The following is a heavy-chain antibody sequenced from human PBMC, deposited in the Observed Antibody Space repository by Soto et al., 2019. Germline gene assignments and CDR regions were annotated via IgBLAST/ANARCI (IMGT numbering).Heavy chain of an antibody. CDR1: GHSFTNND. V-gene: IGHV1-8*01. Sequence: ASLQVSRKASGHSFTNNDVTWVPQATGQGLEWMGWMNPGSGDTGYAQKFQGRVTMTRDISIATAYMELSSLRSDDTAIYYCARMATFGSLNWFDPCGQGTLVTVSS. D-gene: IGHD3-16*01. CDR3: ARMATFGSLNWFDP. J-gene: IGHJ5*02. CDR2: MNPGSGDT.